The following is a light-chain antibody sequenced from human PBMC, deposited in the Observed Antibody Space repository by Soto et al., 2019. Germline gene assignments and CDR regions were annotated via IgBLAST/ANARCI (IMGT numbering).Light chain of an antibody. CDR1: SSDVGGYNY. Sequence: QYVLTHPASVSGSPGQSIAISCTGTSSDVGGYNYVSWYQQHPGKAPKLMIYEVSNRPSGVSNRFSGSKSGNTASLPISGLQAEDEADYYCSSYKSSSTYVFGTGTKVTV. J-gene: IGLJ1*01. V-gene: IGLV2-14*01. CDR3: SSYKSSSTYV. CDR2: EVS.